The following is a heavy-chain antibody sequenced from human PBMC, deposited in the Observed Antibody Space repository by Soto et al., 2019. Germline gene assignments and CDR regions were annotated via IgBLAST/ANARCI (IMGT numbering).Heavy chain of an antibody. CDR1: GYTFSNYG. CDR3: ARVVPGAEAWFGP. Sequence: GASVKVSCKTSGYTFSNYGITWVRQAPGQPLEWLGWISLYSDGTNYAQKFQGRVSKTTDTSTTTAYMELRSLRSDDTAVYYCARVVPGAEAWFGPWGQGTLVTVSS. D-gene: IGHD2-2*01. CDR2: ISLYSDGT. J-gene: IGHJ5*02. V-gene: IGHV1-18*01.